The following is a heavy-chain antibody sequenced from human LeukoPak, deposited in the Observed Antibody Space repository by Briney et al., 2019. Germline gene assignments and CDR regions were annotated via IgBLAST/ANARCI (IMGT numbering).Heavy chain of an antibody. CDR3: ARDHRGYYGSGSYHDY. Sequence: PSETLSLTCTVSGYSISSGYYWAWIRQPPGKGLEWIGSIYYSGRTSYNPSLKSRVTISSDTSKNQFSLKLSSVTAADTAVYYCARDHRGYYGSGSYHDYWGQGTLVTVSS. V-gene: IGHV4-38-2*02. J-gene: IGHJ4*02. CDR2: IYYSGRT. CDR1: GYSISSGYY. D-gene: IGHD3-10*01.